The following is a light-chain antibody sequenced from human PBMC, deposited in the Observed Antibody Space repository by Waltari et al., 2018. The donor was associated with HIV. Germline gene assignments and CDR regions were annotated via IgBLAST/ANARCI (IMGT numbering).Light chain of an antibody. CDR1: QNLIHTNGHNY. CDR2: LGS. CDR3: MHGQQTPV. V-gene: IGKV2-28*01. Sequence: DIAMIQTPHSLAVSPGESAYISCRSSQNLIHTNGHNYLDWYLQRPGQAPELLIYLGSQRASGVPDRIAGSGSGTSFILKINRVEAEDVGVYYCMHGQQTPVFGQGTKVEIK. J-gene: IGKJ1*01.